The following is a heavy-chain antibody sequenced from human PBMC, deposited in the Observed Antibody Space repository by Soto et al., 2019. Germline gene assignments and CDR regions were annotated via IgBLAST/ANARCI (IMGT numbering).Heavy chain of an antibody. J-gene: IGHJ4*02. Sequence: EVQLVQSGGGLVEPGGSLRLSCAASGFAFSNAWMNWVRQRPGKGLEWVGRIESKADDESADYSAPVKGRLTISRDDSRNRLYREMNSRNSDDTGVYCCTPRLPVFSVNNYWGQGTLVTVSS. D-gene: IGHD6-25*01. CDR3: TPRLPVFSVNNY. CDR2: IESKADDESA. V-gene: IGHV3-15*07. CDR1: GFAFSNAW.